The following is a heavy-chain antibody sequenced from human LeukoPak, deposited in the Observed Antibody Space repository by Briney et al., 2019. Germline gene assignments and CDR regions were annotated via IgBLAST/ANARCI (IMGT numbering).Heavy chain of an antibody. CDR3: AKDLGYCSGGSCYSSFAFDT. CDR1: GFTFSSYA. V-gene: IGHV3-23*01. D-gene: IGHD2-15*01. Sequence: GGSLRLSCAASGFTFSSYAMSWVRQAPGKGLEWFSAISGSGGSTYYADSVKGRFTISRDNSKDTLYLQMNSLRAEDTAVYYCAKDLGYCSGGSCYSSFAFDTWGQGTMVSASS. J-gene: IGHJ3*02. CDR2: ISGSGGST.